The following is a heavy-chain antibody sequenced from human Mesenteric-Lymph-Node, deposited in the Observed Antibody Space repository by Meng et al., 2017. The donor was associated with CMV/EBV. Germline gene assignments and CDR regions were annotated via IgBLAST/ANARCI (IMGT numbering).Heavy chain of an antibody. CDR1: GGTFSSYT. D-gene: IGHD3-10*01. CDR2: IIPILGIA. CDR3: AREGYYGSGSIDY. Sequence: SVKVSCKASGGTFSSYTISWVRQAPGQGLEWMGRIIPILGIANYAQKFQGRVTITADKSTSTAYMELSSLRSEDTAVYYCAREGYYGSGSIDYWGQGTLVTVSS. V-gene: IGHV1-69*04. J-gene: IGHJ4*02.